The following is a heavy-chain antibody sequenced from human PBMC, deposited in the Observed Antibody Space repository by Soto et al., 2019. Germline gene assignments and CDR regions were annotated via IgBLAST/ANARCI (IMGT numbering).Heavy chain of an antibody. CDR1: GFTFSSYS. CDR2: ISFAGNNK. CDR3: ARDRQKALVVVAATGGFDY. Sequence: PGGSLRLSCAVSGFTFSSYSMHWVRQDPDMGLEWVAFISFAGNNKYYADSVKGRFTISRDNSNYMLYLEMNSLRPDDTAVYYCARDRQKALVVVAATGGFDYWGQGTPVTVSS. V-gene: IGHV3-30*04. J-gene: IGHJ4*02. D-gene: IGHD2-15*01.